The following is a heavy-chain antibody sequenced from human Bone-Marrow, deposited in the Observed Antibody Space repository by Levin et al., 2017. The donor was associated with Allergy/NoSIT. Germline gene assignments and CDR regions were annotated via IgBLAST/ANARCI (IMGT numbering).Heavy chain of an antibody. J-gene: IGHJ4*02. D-gene: IGHD3-10*01. CDR3: ARGPRSMVRGVIKNIDY. Sequence: GGSLRLSCAASGFPFSCYAMPFVLQAPVKGLEWLAVISYDGSNKFYGDSVKGRFTISRDNSKNTLYLQMNSLRAEDTAVYYCARGPRSMVRGVIKNIDYWGQGTLVTVSS. V-gene: IGHV3-30-3*01. CDR1: GFPFSCYA. CDR2: ISYDGSNK.